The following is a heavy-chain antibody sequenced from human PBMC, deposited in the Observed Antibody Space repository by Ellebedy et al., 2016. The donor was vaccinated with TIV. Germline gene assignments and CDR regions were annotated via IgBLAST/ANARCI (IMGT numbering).Heavy chain of an antibody. CDR3: ARGDGSGSIRYFDY. CDR1: GFTFSSYS. V-gene: IGHV3-48*04. Sequence: GGSLRLXXAASGFTFSSYSMNWVRQAPGKGLEWVSYISSSSSTIYYADSVKGRFTISRDNAKNSLYLQMNSLRAEDTAVYYCARGDGSGSIRYFDYWGQGTLVTVSS. J-gene: IGHJ4*02. CDR2: ISSSSSTI. D-gene: IGHD3-10*01.